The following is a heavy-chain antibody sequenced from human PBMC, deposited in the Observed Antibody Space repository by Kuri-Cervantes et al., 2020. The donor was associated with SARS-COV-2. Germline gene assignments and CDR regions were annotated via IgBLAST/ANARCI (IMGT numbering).Heavy chain of an antibody. CDR3: AGELGSDAFDI. CDR1: GFTFGSYA. CDR2: ISYDGSNK. V-gene: IGHV3-30-3*01. D-gene: IGHD7-27*01. Sequence: GESLKISCAASGFTFGSYAMHWVRQAPGKGLEWVAVISYDGSNKYYADSVKGRFTISRDNSKNTLYLQMNSLRAEDTAVYYCAGELGSDAFDIWGQGTMVTVSS. J-gene: IGHJ3*02.